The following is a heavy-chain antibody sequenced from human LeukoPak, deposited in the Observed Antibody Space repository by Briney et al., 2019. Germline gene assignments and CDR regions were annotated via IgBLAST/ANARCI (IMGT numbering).Heavy chain of an antibody. Sequence: GGSLRLSCAASEFVYSDYYMSWIRQAPGKGLEWVSYISDSGSTVYYADSVKGRFTISRDNVKNSLYLQMNGLRAEDTAVYYCAREMEGDYGSGTFFDLWGQGNMVTVSS. J-gene: IGHJ4*02. CDR3: AREMEGDYGSGTFFDL. D-gene: IGHD3-10*01. CDR1: EFVYSDYY. V-gene: IGHV3-11*01. CDR2: ISDSGSTV.